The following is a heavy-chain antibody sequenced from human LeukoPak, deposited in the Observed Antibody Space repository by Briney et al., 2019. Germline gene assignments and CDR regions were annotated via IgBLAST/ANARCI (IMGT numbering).Heavy chain of an antibody. CDR1: GYTLTELS. CDR2: FDPEDGET. V-gene: IGHV1-24*01. Sequence: ASVKVSCKVSGYTLTELSMHWVRQAPGKGLEWMGGFDPEDGETIYAQKFQGRVTMTEDTSTDTAYMELSSLRSEDTAVYYCARWVDCSSTSCYGQNDYWGQGTLVTVSS. D-gene: IGHD2-2*01. J-gene: IGHJ4*02. CDR3: ARWVDCSSTSCYGQNDY.